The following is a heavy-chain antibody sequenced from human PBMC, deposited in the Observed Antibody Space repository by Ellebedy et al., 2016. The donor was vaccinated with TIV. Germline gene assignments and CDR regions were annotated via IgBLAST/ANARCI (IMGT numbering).Heavy chain of an antibody. J-gene: IGHJ4*02. CDR3: ARGFGAHHFDY. CDR2: IWNDGSKT. Sequence: GESLKISXAASGFTLSTYSMNWVRQAPGKGLEWVAIIWNDGSKTYYADSVKGRFTISRDNSKNTLYLQMNSLGAEDTAVYYCARGFGAHHFDYWGQGTLVTVSS. V-gene: IGHV3-33*08. D-gene: IGHD3-3*01. CDR1: GFTLSTYS.